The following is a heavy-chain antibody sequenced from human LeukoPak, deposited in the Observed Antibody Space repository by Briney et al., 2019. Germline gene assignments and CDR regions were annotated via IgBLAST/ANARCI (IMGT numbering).Heavy chain of an antibody. D-gene: IGHD3-9*01. V-gene: IGHV4-59*01. Sequence: SETLSLTCTVSGGSISSYYWSWIRQPPGKGLEWIGYIYYSGSTNYNPSLKSRVTISVDTSKNQFSLKLSSVTAADTAVYYCASLCATGSRSVWGQGTLVTVFS. CDR1: GGSISSYY. CDR2: IYYSGST. CDR3: ASLCATGSRSV. J-gene: IGHJ4*02.